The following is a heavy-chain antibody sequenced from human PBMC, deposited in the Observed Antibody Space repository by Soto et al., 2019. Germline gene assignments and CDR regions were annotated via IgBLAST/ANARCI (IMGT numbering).Heavy chain of an antibody. J-gene: IGHJ6*03. D-gene: IGHD6-13*01. CDR3: AIDKGYSTYYMDV. CDR1: GFTFSSYS. CDR2: ISSSSSYI. Sequence: EVQLVESGGGLVKPGGSLRLSCAASGFTFSSYSMNWVRQAPGKGLAWVSSISSSSSYIYYADSVKGRFTISRDNANNALYLQMNSLSAEDTAVYYCAIDKGYSTYYMDVWGKGTTVTVSS. V-gene: IGHV3-21*01.